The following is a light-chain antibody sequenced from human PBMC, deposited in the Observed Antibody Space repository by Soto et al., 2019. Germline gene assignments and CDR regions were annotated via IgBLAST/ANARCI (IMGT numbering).Light chain of an antibody. CDR1: QSVRSDY. J-gene: IGKJ1*01. V-gene: IGKV3-20*01. CDR2: GAS. CDR3: QQYGRSGT. Sequence: EIMLKQSPDTLSLSPGQRPTLSCRASQSVRSDYFAWYQQKPGQAPRLLIYGASSRATGIPDRFSGSGSGTDFTLTISRLEPEDFAVYYCQQYGRSGTFGQGTKVDI.